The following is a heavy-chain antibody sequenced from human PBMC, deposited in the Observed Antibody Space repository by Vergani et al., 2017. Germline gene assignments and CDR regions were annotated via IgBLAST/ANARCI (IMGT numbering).Heavy chain of an antibody. CDR3: ARALGELSYFDY. D-gene: IGHD3-16*02. V-gene: IGHV4-59*01. CDR1: GGSISSYY. J-gene: IGHJ4*02. Sequence: QVQLQESGPGLVKPSETLSLTCTVSGGSISSYYWSWIRQPPGKGLEWIGYIYYSGSTNYNRSLKSRVTISVDTSKNQFSLKLSSVTAADTAVYYCARALGELSYFDYWGQGTLVTVSS. CDR2: IYYSGST.